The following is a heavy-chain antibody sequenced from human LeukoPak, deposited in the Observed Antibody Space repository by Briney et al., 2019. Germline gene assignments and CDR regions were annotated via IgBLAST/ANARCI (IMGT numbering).Heavy chain of an antibody. CDR1: GASISSYY. V-gene: IGHV4-4*07. J-gene: IGHJ4*02. CDR2: TYTSGTI. D-gene: IGHD3-22*01. CDR3: ARGAYYYESAS. Sequence: SETLSLTCTVSGASISSYYWSWIRQPAGKGLEWIGRTYTSGTINYNPSLKSRVTMSVDTSKNQSSLKLSSVTAADTAVYYCARGAYYYESASWGQGALVTVSS.